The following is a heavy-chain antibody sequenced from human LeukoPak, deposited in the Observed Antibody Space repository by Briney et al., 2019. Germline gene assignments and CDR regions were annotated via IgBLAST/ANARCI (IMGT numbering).Heavy chain of an antibody. V-gene: IGHV1-46*01. D-gene: IGHD6-13*01. CDR1: GYTLTSYY. CDR2: INPTGGST. Sequence: ASVKVSCKASGYTLTSYYMHWVRQAPGQGLEWMGLINPTGGSTGYAQKFQGRVTMTRDMSTSTAYMELRSLRSDDTAVYYCARDRSMYSRAGGYWGQGTLVTVSS. CDR3: ARDRSMYSRAGGY. J-gene: IGHJ4*02.